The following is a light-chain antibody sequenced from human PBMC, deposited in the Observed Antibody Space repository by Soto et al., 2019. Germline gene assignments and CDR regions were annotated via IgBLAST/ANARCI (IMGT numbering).Light chain of an antibody. CDR1: QSLSSN. J-gene: IGKJ2*01. V-gene: IGKV3-15*01. CDR2: GAS. Sequence: EIVMTQSPATLSVSPGERATLSCRASQSLSSNLAWYQQKPGQAPRLLIYGASTRATGIPARFSGSGSGTEFTLTISSLQSEDFAVYYCQQYNNWPPYTFGQGTKLAIK. CDR3: QQYNNWPPYT.